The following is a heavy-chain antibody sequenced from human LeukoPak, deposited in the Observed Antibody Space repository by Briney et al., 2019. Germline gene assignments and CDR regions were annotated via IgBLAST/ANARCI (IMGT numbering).Heavy chain of an antibody. J-gene: IGHJ4*02. CDR2: IRYDGSDE. V-gene: IGHV3-30*02. CDR1: GFAFSSSD. CDR3: AKAPLFDY. Sequence: PGGSLRLSCAASGFAFSSSDIHWVRQAPGKGLEWVSFIRYDGSDENYADSVKGRFTISRDNSKNTLYLQMNSLRTEDTAVYYCAKAPLFDYWGQGTLVNVSP.